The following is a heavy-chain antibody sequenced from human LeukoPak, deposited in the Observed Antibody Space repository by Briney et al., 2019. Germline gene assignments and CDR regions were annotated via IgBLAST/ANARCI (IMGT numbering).Heavy chain of an antibody. D-gene: IGHD3-10*01. CDR1: GFTFPNAW. V-gene: IGHV3-15*01. CDR3: TTDPGRGVRGY. CDR2: IKSIGNGRTI. J-gene: IGHJ4*02. Sequence: PAGSLRLSCAASGFTFPNAWVNWVRQAPGKGLEWVGHIKSIGNGRTIDYAAPVKGRFTISGDDSKNTVYLQMNSLEIEDTAVYFCTTDPGRGVRGYWGQGTLVTVSS.